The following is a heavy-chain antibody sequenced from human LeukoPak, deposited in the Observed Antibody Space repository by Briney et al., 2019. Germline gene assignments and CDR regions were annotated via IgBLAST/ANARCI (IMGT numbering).Heavy chain of an antibody. D-gene: IGHD4-11*01. CDR1: GYSFTNYW. J-gene: IGHJ4*02. CDR3: ARREVTTEYFDF. Sequence: SGESLKISCKGSGYSFTNYWIAWVRQMPGKGLEWMGVIYPGDSDTRYNPSFQGQVTISADRSFGTAYMQWSSLKASDSAMYYCARREVTTEYFDFWGQGTLVTVSS. CDR2: IYPGDSDT. V-gene: IGHV5-51*01.